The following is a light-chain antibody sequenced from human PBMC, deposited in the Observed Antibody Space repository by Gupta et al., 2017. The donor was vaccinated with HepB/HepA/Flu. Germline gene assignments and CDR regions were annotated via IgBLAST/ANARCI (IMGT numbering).Light chain of an antibody. J-gene: IGLJ3*02. CDR1: SSDVGGYNY. V-gene: IGLV2-14*03. Sequence: QSALTQPASVSGSPGQSITISCTGTSSDVGGYNYVSWYQQHPGKAPKLMIYDVSNRPSGVSNRCSGSKSGNTASLTIPGLQAEDEADYYCSSYTSSSTWGLGGGTKLPGL. CDR3: SSYTSSSTWG. CDR2: DVS.